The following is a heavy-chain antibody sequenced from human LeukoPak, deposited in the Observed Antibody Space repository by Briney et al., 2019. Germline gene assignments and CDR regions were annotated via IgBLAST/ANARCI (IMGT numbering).Heavy chain of an antibody. CDR2: ISYDGSNK. V-gene: IGHV3-30*04. J-gene: IGHJ4*02. CDR3: AKRDRMTVDY. Sequence: GRSLRLSCAASGFTFSSYAMHWVRQAPGKGLEWVAVISYDGSNKYYADSVKGRFTISRDNSKNTLYLQMNSLRAEDTAVYYCAKRDRMTVDYWGQGTLVTVSS. CDR1: GFTFSSYA. D-gene: IGHD2-8*01.